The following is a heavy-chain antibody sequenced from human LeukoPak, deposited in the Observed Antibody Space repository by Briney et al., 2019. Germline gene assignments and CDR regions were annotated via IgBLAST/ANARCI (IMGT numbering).Heavy chain of an antibody. D-gene: IGHD3-10*01. CDR2: ISGSGGST. J-gene: IGHJ4*02. CDR1: GFTFSSYA. V-gene: IGHV3-23*01. Sequence: PGGSLRLSCAASGFTFSSYAMSWVRQAPGKGLEWVSAISGSGGSTYYADSVKGRFTISRDNSKNTLYLQMNSLRAEDTAVYYCAKRHQVYVVRGVTTDYWGQGTLVTVSS. CDR3: AKRHQVYVVRGVTTDY.